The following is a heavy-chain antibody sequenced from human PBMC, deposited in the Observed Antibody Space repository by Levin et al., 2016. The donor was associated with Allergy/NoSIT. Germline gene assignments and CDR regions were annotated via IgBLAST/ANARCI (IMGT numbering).Heavy chain of an antibody. CDR3: AHRRAAAGNWFDP. CDR1: GGSTRNYSW. V-gene: IGHV2-5*08. J-gene: IGHJ5*02. D-gene: IGHD6-13*01. Sequence: TLSLTCTVSGGSTRNYSWNWIRQPPGKAPEWLALIYWDDDKRYSPSLKSRLRITKDTSKNQVVLTMTNMDPVDTATYYCAHRRAAAGNWFDPWGQGTLVTVSS. CDR2: IYWDDDK.